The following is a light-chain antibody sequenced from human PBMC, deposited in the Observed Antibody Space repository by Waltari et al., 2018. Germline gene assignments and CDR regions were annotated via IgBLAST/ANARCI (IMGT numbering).Light chain of an antibody. Sequence: SYVLTQPPSVSVAPGKTATITCGGGNIGRKSVHWYQQKAGQAPVLVIYFDNARPSGIPERCSGSNSGDTATLTISRVEAGDEADYYCQVWDSRSDRAFGGGTKLTVL. CDR1: NIGRKS. J-gene: IGLJ2*01. CDR3: QVWDSRSDRA. V-gene: IGLV3-21*04. CDR2: FDN.